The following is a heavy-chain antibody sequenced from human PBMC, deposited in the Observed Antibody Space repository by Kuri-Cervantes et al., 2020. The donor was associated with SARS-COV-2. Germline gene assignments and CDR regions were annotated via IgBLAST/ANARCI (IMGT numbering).Heavy chain of an antibody. CDR2: INPNSGGT. V-gene: IGHV1-2*02. Sequence: ASVQDSCKASGYTFTGYYMHWVRQAPGQGLEWMGWINPNSGGTNYAQKFQGRVTMTRDTSISTAYMELSRLRSDDTAVYYCARVGIYDYSNYRPFDYWGQGTLVTVSS. D-gene: IGHD4-11*01. CDR1: GYTFTGYY. J-gene: IGHJ4*02. CDR3: ARVGIYDYSNYRPFDY.